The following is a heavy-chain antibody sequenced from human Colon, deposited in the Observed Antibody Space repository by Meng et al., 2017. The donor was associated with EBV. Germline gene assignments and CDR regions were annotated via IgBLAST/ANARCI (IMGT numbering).Heavy chain of an antibody. V-gene: IGHV7-4-1*02. Sequence: QGQLLQSGSELKKPGASVKVSCKASGYSLRSYAVNWLRQAPGRGLEWMGWINPSTAHPTYAQDFTGRLVFSLDISVNTAYLQINSLKAEDTAIYYCVRDVPDGDISLFDSWGQGTLVTVSS. D-gene: IGHD2-21*02. J-gene: IGHJ4*02. CDR2: INPSTAHP. CDR3: VRDVPDGDISLFDS. CDR1: GYSLRSYA.